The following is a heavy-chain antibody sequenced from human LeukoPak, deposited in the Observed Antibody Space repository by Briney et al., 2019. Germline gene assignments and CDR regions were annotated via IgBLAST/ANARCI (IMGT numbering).Heavy chain of an antibody. Sequence: GGSLRLSCAASGFTFSSYAMHWVRQAPGKGLEYVSAISSNGGSTYYANSVKGRFTISRDNSKNTLYLQMGSLRAEDMAVYYCARSLLRLGELSSRNWFDPWGQGTLVTVSS. CDR2: ISSNGGST. J-gene: IGHJ5*02. D-gene: IGHD3-16*02. CDR1: GFTFSSYA. V-gene: IGHV3-64*01. CDR3: ARSLLRLGELSSRNWFDP.